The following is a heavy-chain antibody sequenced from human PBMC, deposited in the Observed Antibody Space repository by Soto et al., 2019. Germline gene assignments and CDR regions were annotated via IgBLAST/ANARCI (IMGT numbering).Heavy chain of an antibody. J-gene: IGHJ4*02. CDR1: GVTFSSYG. CDR3: ASGYQGYDSSGIDY. CDR2: ISSSSSYI. D-gene: IGHD3-22*01. Sequence: GGSLRLSSAASGVTFSSYGMNWVRQAPGKGLEWVSSISSSSSYIYYADSVKGRFTISRDNAKNSLYLQMNSLRAEDTAVYYCASGYQGYDSSGIDYWGQGTLVTVSS. V-gene: IGHV3-21*01.